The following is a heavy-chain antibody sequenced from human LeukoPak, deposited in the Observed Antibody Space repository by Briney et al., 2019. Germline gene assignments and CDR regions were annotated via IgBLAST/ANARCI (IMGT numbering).Heavy chain of an antibody. V-gene: IGHV3-23*01. CDR2: ITGSGSNT. CDR3: ARAVGSSWYPFWYFDL. CDR1: GFTFSSYV. J-gene: IGHJ2*01. Sequence: GGTLRLSCAASGFTFSSYVMSWVRQAPGKGLEWVSGITGSGSNTYYADSVKGRFTISRENAKNSLYLQMNSLRAGDTAVYYCARAVGSSWYPFWYFDLWGRGTLVTVSS. D-gene: IGHD6-13*01.